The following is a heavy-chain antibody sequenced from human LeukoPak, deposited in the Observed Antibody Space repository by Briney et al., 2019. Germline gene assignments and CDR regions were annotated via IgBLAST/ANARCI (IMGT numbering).Heavy chain of an antibody. Sequence: GASVKVSCKAAGYTFTSYGISWVRQAPGQGLEWMGWITAYNGNTNYAQKLQGRVTMTTDTSTSPAYMDLRSLRSDDTAVYYCARGHGSGSYYTFYGMDVWGQGTTVTVSS. CDR3: ARGHGSGSYYTFYGMDV. CDR1: GYTFTSYG. V-gene: IGHV1-18*01. J-gene: IGHJ6*02. D-gene: IGHD3-10*01. CDR2: ITAYNGNT.